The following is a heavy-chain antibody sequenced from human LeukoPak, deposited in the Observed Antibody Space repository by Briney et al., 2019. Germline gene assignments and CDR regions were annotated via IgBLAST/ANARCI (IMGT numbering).Heavy chain of an antibody. V-gene: IGHV1-69*13. J-gene: IGHJ5*02. Sequence: SVTVSCKTSGGSFSSYAISWVRQAPGQGLEWMGGIIPISGTPTYAQKFQGRVTITADDSTTTVYMEVRSLRYEDTAVFYCARGVVPAATVFTWFDPWGQGTLVTVSS. CDR3: ARGVVPAATVFTWFDP. CDR2: IIPISGTP. CDR1: GGSFSSYA. D-gene: IGHD2-2*01.